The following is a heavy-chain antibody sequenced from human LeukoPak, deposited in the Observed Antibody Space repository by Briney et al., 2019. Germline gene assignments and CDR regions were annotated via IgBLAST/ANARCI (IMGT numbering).Heavy chain of an antibody. CDR2: IGSDGRNK. J-gene: IGHJ6*02. V-gene: IGHV3-33*01. CDR1: GFIFRSHG. CDR3: VRDDDLPDNGMDV. D-gene: IGHD3-22*01. Sequence: GGSLRLCCEPSGFIFRSHGMHWVRQAPGKGLEWLAVIGSDGRNKFYADSVKGRFTISRDNFKNILYLQMASLSAEDTAVYYCVRDDDLPDNGMDVWGQGTTVIVS.